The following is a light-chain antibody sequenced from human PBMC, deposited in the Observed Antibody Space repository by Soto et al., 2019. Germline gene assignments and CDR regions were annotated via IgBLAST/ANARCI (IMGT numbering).Light chain of an antibody. V-gene: IGLV2-8*01. Sequence: QSALTQPPSASGSPGQSVTISCTGTSSDVGGSNYVSWYQQHPGKAPKLMVYEVSLRPSGVPDRFSGSKSGNTASLTVSGLQAEDEADYYCSSYAGNNRGVFGGGTKLTVL. CDR2: EVS. CDR1: SSDVGGSNY. CDR3: SSYAGNNRGV. J-gene: IGLJ2*01.